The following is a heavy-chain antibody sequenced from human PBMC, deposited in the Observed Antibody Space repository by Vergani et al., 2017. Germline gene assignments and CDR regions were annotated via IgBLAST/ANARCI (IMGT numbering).Heavy chain of an antibody. J-gene: IGHJ4*02. Sequence: QVQLVQSGAEVKKPGASVKVSFKASGYTFTGYYMHWVRQAPGQGLEWMGWINPNSGGTNYAQKFQGRVTMTRDTSISTAYMELSRLRSDDTAVYYCARVIVGCSRTNCFADHWGQGTLVTVSS. CDR3: ARVIVGCSRTNCFADH. CDR2: INPNSGGT. D-gene: IGHD2-2*01. CDR1: GYTFTGYY. V-gene: IGHV1-2*02.